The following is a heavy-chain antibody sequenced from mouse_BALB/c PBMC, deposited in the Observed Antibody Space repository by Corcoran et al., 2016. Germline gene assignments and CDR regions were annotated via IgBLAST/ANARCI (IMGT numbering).Heavy chain of an antibody. CDR1: GYSITSGYY. J-gene: IGHJ3*01. Sequence: DVQLQESGPGLVQPSQSLSLTCSVTGYSITSGYYWNWLRQSPGNKLEWMGYISYDGRNNYNPSLKNRISITRDTYKNQFFLKLNSVTTEDTATYYCARGNDGYLQSLHYWCQGTLVTVSA. V-gene: IGHV3-6*02. CDR3: ARGNDGYLQSLHY. D-gene: IGHD2-3*01. CDR2: ISYDGRN.